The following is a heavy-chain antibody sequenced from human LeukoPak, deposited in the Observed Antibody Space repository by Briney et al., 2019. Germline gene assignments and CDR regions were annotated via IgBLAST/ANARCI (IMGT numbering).Heavy chain of an antibody. J-gene: IGHJ4*02. D-gene: IGHD3-9*01. Sequence: ASVTVSCTASGYTFTGYYMHWVRQAPGQGLEWMGWINPNSGGTNYAQKFQGWVTMTRDTSISTAYMELSRLRSDDTAVYYCARMLNYDILTGYQYYFDYWGQGTLVTVSS. CDR1: GYTFTGYY. CDR2: INPNSGGT. V-gene: IGHV1-2*04. CDR3: ARMLNYDILTGYQYYFDY.